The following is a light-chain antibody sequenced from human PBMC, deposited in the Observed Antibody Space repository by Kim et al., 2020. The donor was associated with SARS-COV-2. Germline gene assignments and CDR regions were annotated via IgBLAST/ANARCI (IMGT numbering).Light chain of an antibody. Sequence: RATINCKSSQSVLYSSNNKNYLAWYQQKPGQPPKLLIYWSSIRESGVPDRFSGSGSGTDFTLTISSLQAEDVAVYYCQQYYSSLYTFGQGTKLEI. CDR2: WSS. J-gene: IGKJ2*01. V-gene: IGKV4-1*01. CDR3: QQYYSSLYT. CDR1: QSVLYSSNNKNY.